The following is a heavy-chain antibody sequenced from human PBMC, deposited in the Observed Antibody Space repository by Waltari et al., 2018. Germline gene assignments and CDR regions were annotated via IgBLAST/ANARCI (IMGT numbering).Heavy chain of an antibody. CDR1: GGSISGYY. V-gene: IGHV4-59*01. D-gene: IGHD2-15*01. J-gene: IGHJ5*02. Sequence: QVQLQESGPGLVKPSETLSLTCTVSGGSISGYYWSWIRQPPGKGLEWIGYIHYTGSTTFNPSLKSRVTISVDTSKNQFSLNLSSLTAADTAVYYCARGRIVVGPWDQGTLVTVSS. CDR2: IHYTGST. CDR3: ARGRIVVGP.